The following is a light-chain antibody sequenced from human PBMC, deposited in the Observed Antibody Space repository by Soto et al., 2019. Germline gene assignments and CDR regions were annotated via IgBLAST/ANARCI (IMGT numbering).Light chain of an antibody. Sequence: VVSQSAGALSLSPGEGATLSCRASQSVSRNYLAWYQQKPGQAPRLLIYTASRRATGIPDRFSGSGSGTDFTLTISRLEPEDSAVYYCQQYSMAPITFGQGTRLEI. CDR3: QQYSMAPIT. V-gene: IGKV3-20*01. CDR1: QSVSRNY. CDR2: TAS. J-gene: IGKJ5*01.